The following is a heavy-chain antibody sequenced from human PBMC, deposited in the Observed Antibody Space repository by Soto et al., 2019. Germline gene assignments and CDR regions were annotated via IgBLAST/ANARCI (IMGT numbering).Heavy chain of an antibody. Sequence: EVQLLESGGALAQPGGSLRPSCAASGSTFSAFCMNWVRQARGKGLEWVSAISRSGDITYYTDSVKGRFTISRDNSKNTMYWERNSLTGDDTAVYYCAKGGFWVHYGMDVWGQGTTVIVSS. J-gene: IGHJ6*02. CDR2: ISRSGDIT. CDR3: AKGGFWVHYGMDV. V-gene: IGHV3-23*01. D-gene: IGHD2-15*01. CDR1: GSTFSAFC.